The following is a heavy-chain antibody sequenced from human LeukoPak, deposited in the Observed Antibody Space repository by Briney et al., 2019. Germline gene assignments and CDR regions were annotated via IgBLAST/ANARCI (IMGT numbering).Heavy chain of an antibody. J-gene: IGHJ4*02. CDR3: ARYDFWSGYYFKASRGYYFDY. V-gene: IGHV1-69*13. Sequence: ASVKVSCKASGGTFSSYAISWVRQAPGQGLEWMGGIIPIFGTANYAQKFQGRVTITADESTSTAYMELSSLRSEDTAVYHCARYDFWSGYYFKASRGYYFDYWGQGTLVTVSS. CDR2: IIPIFGTA. D-gene: IGHD3-3*01. CDR1: GGTFSSYA.